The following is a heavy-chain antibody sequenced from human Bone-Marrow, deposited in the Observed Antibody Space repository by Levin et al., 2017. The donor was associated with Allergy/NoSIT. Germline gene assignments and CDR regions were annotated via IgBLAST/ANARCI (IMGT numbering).Heavy chain of an antibody. CDR2: IYYSGTT. V-gene: IGHV4-59*01. J-gene: IGHJ4*02. CDR3: ARGAHHDFWRVDY. Sequence: PSQTLSLTCTVSCGSISSYYWNWIRQPPGKGLEWIGYIYYSGTTNYNPSLKSRVTISVDTSKNEFSLRLSSVTAADTAVYYCARGAHHDFWRVDYWGQGTLVTVSS. D-gene: IGHD3-3*01. CDR1: CGSISSYY.